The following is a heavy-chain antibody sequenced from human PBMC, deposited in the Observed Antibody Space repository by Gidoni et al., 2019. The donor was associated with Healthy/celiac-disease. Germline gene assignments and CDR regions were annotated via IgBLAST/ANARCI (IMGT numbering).Heavy chain of an antibody. CDR2: IYYSGST. Sequence: QLPLQESGPGLVKPSETPSPPCPVPGCSISSSSYYWGWIRQPPGKGLEWIGSIYYSGSTYYNPSLKSRVTISVDTSKNQFSLKLSSVTAADTAVYYCASVKYYDILTGPRGWFDPWGQGTLVTVSS. CDR1: GCSISSSSYY. D-gene: IGHD3-9*01. V-gene: IGHV4-39*01. CDR3: ASVKYYDILTGPRGWFDP. J-gene: IGHJ5*02.